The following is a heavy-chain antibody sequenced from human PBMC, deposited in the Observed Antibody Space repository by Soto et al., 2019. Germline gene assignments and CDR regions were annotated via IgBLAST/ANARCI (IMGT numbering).Heavy chain of an antibody. CDR1: GYSFTSYW. J-gene: IGHJ4*02. CDR3: ARARYYYDSSGYPKPYYFDY. D-gene: IGHD3-22*01. Sequence: GESLKISCKGSGYSFTSYWIGWVRQMPGKGLEWMGIIYPGDSDTRYSPSFQGQVTISADKSIGTAYLQWSSLKASDTAMYYCARARYYYDSSGYPKPYYFDYWGQGTLVTSPQ. V-gene: IGHV5-51*01. CDR2: IYPGDSDT.